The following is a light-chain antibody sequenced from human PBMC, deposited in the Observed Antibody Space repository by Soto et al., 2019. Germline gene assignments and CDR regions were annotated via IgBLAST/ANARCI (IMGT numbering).Light chain of an antibody. Sequence: DIHMTQSPSTLSASVGDRVTITCRASQNINSWLAWYQQKPGKAPKLLTYEASSLEKGVPARFGGSGSGTEFTLTISSLQPDDFATYYCQQYNVYSWTFGQGTKV. CDR3: QQYNVYSWT. J-gene: IGKJ1*01. V-gene: IGKV1-5*03. CDR1: QNINSW. CDR2: EAS.